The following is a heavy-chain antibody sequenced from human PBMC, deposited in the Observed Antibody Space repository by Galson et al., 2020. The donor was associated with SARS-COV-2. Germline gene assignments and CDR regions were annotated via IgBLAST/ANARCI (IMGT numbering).Heavy chain of an antibody. V-gene: IGHV4-59*01. J-gene: IGHJ5*02. CDR3: ARGPSMVLLWFGGLLDVRFDP. CDR2: IYYSGST. CDR1: GGSISSYY. D-gene: IGHD3-10*01. Sequence: ETSETLSLTCTVSGGSISSYYWSWIRQPPGKGLEWIGYIYYSGSTNYNPSLKSRVTISVDTSKNQFSLKLSSVTAADTAVYYCARGPSMVLLWFGGLLDVRFDPWGQGTLVTVSS.